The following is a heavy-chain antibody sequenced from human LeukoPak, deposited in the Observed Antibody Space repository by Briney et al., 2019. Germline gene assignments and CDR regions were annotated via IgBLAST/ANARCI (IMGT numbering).Heavy chain of an antibody. CDR2: ISPTGGTT. CDR3: ARGPNSNWSGLDF. CDR1: GFSFSGHW. J-gene: IGHJ4*02. Sequence: GGSLRLSCIASGFSFSGHWMHWARQLPGKGLVWASRISPTGGTTSYADSVKGRFTVSRDNAKNTLYLQVNNLRAEDTAVYYCARGPNSNWSGLDFWGQGTLLTVSS. V-gene: IGHV3-74*01. D-gene: IGHD6-6*01.